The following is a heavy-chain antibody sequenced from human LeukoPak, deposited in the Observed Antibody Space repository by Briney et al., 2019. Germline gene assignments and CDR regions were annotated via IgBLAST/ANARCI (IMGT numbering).Heavy chain of an antibody. CDR1: GFTFSSYA. Sequence: QSGGSLRLSCAASGFTFSSYAMSWVRQAPGKGLEWVSAISGSGGSTYYADSVKGRFTISRDNSKYTLYLQMNTLRAEDTAVYYCVKGSGNPSYYYYYYMDVWGKGTTVTVSS. J-gene: IGHJ6*03. D-gene: IGHD1-1*01. CDR3: VKGSGNPSYYYYYYMDV. CDR2: ISGSGGST. V-gene: IGHV3-23*01.